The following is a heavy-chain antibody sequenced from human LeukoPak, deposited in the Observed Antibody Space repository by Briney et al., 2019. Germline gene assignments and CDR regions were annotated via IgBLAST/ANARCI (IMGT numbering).Heavy chain of an antibody. CDR1: GGTFSSYA. CDR2: IIPIFGTA. D-gene: IGHD3-22*01. V-gene: IGHV1-69*06. CDR3: ARIFVDSSGYFYYWFDP. J-gene: IGHJ5*02. Sequence: SVKVSCKASGGTFSSYAISWVRQAPGQGLEWMGGIIPIFGTANYAQKFQGRVTITADKSTSTAYMELSSLRSEDTAVYYCARIFVDSSGYFYYWFDPWDQGTLVTVSS.